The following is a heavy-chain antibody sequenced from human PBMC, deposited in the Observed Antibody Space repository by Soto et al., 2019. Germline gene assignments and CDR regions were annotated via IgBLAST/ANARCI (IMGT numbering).Heavy chain of an antibody. V-gene: IGHV3-66*01. CDR3: ARDKGVAVDAFDI. CDR1: GFTVSSNY. D-gene: IGHD2-21*01. J-gene: IGHJ3*02. CDR2: IYSGGST. Sequence: PGGSLRLSCAASGFTVSSNYMTWVRQAPGKGLEWVSVIYSGGSTYYADSVKGRFTISRDNSKNTVYLQMNSVRAEDTAVYYCARDKGVAVDAFDIWGQGTMVTVSS.